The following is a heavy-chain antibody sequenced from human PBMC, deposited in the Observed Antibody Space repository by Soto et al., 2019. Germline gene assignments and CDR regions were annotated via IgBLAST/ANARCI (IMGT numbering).Heavy chain of an antibody. V-gene: IGHV5-51*01. CDR2: IYPGDSDT. Sequence: GESLRISCKGSGYSFTSYWIGWVRQMPGKGLEWMGIIYPGDSDTRYSPSFQGQVTISADKSISTAYLQWSSLKASDTAMYYCATRVQDPGKYYYGMDVWGQGTTVTVSS. J-gene: IGHJ6*02. D-gene: IGHD6-13*01. CDR1: GYSFTSYW. CDR3: ATRVQDPGKYYYGMDV.